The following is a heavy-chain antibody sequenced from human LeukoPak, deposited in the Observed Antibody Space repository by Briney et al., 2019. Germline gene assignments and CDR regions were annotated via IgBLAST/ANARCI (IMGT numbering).Heavy chain of an antibody. D-gene: IGHD5-18*01. Sequence: ASVKVSCKASGYTFTSYAMHWVRQAPGQRLEWMGWINAGNGNTKYSQEFQGRVTITRDTSASTAYMELSSLRSEDTAVYYCASVGRGYSYGYYFDYWGQGTLVTVSS. CDR1: GYTFTSYA. CDR2: INAGNGNT. J-gene: IGHJ4*02. V-gene: IGHV1-3*03. CDR3: ASVGRGYSYGYYFDY.